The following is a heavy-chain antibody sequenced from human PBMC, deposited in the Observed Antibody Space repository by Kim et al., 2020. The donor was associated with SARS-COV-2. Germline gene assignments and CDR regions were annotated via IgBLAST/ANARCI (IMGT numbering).Heavy chain of an antibody. V-gene: IGHV1-8*01. D-gene: IGHD5-12*01. J-gene: IGHJ5*02. CDR3: ARGRRDGYNARFDP. Sequence: QKFQGRVTRTRNTSISTAYMELSSLRSEDTAVYYCARGRRDGYNARFDPWGQGTLVTVSS.